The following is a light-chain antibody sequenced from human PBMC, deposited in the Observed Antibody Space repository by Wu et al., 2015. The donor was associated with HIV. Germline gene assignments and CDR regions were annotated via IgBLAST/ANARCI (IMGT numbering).Light chain of an antibody. CDR3: QQYGTSPWT. J-gene: IGKJ1*01. CDR1: QSVSSN. CDR2: AHP. Sequence: EIVMTQSPGTLSVSPGERATLSCRANQSVSSNLVWYQQNLARLPGSSFMAHPGRATGIPDFTLTISRLEPEDFAMYHCQQYGTSPWTFGQGTKVEIE. V-gene: IGKV3-20*01.